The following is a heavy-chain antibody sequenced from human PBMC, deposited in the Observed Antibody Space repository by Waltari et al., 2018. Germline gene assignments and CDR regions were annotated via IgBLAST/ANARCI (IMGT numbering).Heavy chain of an antibody. Sequence: QIPLKESGPTLVKPPQTLTLTCTFSGFSLSTSGVGVGWIRQPPGKALEWLALIYWNDDKRYSPSLKSRLTITKDTSKNQVVLTMTNMDPVDTATYYCAHRRFEQQRVSRGDAFDIWGQGTMVTVSS. V-gene: IGHV2-5*01. J-gene: IGHJ3*02. D-gene: IGHD6-13*01. CDR1: GFSLSTSGVG. CDR3: AHRRFEQQRVSRGDAFDI. CDR2: IYWNDDK.